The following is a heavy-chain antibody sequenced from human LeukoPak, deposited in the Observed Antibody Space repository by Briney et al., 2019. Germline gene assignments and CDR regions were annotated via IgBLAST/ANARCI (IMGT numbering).Heavy chain of an antibody. CDR3: ARGRWHPSVRVDY. Sequence: SETLSLTCAVYGGSLSGYDWRWIRQPPGKGLECIGEINHSRTTNYNPSLKSRVIISVDTSKKQCSLKLNSVTAADTAVYFCARGRWHPSVRVDYWGQGVLVTVSS. CDR1: GGSLSGYD. D-gene: IGHD6-13*01. J-gene: IGHJ4*02. CDR2: INHSRTT. V-gene: IGHV4-34*01.